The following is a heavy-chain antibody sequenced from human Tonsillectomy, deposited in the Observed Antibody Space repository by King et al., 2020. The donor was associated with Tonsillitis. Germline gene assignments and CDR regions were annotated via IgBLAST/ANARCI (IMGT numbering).Heavy chain of an antibody. CDR1: GFTFSYSE. D-gene: IGHD1-7*01. V-gene: IGHV3-33*05. CDR3: ARLPNSGWYFDL. J-gene: IGHJ2*01. CDR2: ISYDGSNK. Sequence: QLQLVQSGGGVVQPGRSLRLSCAASGFTFSYSEMHWARQAPGKGLEWVAVISYDGSNKYYEDSVKGRFTISRDNSKNTLYLQMNSLRAVDTDVYFCARLPNSGWYFDLWGRGTLVTVSS.